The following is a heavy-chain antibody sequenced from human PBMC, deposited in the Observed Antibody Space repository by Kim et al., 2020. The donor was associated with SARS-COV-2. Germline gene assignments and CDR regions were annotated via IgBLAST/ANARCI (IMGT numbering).Heavy chain of an antibody. J-gene: IGHJ4*02. CDR2: IWYDGSNK. CDR3: ARDSGNTTVTTPVDY. V-gene: IGHV3-33*01. Sequence: GGSLRLSCAASGFTFSSYGMHWVRQAPGKGLEWVAAIWYDGSNKYYADSVKGRFTISRDNSKNTLYLQMNSLRAEDTAVYYCARDSGNTTVTTPVDYCGQGTLVTVSS. D-gene: IGHD4-17*01. CDR1: GFTFSSYG.